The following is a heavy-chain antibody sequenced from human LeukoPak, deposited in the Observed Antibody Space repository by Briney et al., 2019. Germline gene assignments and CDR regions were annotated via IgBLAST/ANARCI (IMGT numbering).Heavy chain of an antibody. CDR3: ARDRSVGVPTAISYDLDS. CDR1: GFTFSSFG. J-gene: IGHJ4*02. CDR2: ISSDGSNK. V-gene: IGHV3-30*01. Sequence: GGSLRLSCAASGFTFSSFGVHWVRQAPGKGLEGVAVISSDGSNKFYADSVKGRFTISRENSKNTLYLQMNSLRPEDTAVYYCARDRSVGVPTAISYDLDSWGQGTLVSVSS. D-gene: IGHD2-2*02.